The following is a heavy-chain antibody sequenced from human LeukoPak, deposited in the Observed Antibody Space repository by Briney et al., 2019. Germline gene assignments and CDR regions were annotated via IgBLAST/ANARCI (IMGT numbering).Heavy chain of an antibody. J-gene: IGHJ4*02. CDR1: GFTFTTYT. CDR2: ISASNGNT. Sequence: ASVKVSCKTSGFTFTTYTMHWVRQAPGQRLEWMGWISASNGNTNSAQRLQGRVTMTTDTSTSTAYMELRSLRSDDTAVYYCVRARFSGTYYNYWGQGTLVTVSS. V-gene: IGHV1-18*01. CDR3: VRARFSGTYYNY. D-gene: IGHD1-26*01.